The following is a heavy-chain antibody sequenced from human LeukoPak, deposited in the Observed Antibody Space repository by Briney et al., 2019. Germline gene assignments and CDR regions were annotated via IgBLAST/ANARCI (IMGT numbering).Heavy chain of an antibody. V-gene: IGHV3-21*06. CDR3: ARAAAAADIPYYLDF. D-gene: IGHD6-25*01. Sequence: GGSLRLSCAASGFTFSSYNINWLRQAPGKGLEWVSYISSGSSYIYLADSMKGRFTISRDNTQNLVYLQMNSLKAEDTAVYFCARAAAAADIPYYLDFWGQGTLVSVSS. CDR1: GFTFSSYN. J-gene: IGHJ4*02. CDR2: ISSGSSYI.